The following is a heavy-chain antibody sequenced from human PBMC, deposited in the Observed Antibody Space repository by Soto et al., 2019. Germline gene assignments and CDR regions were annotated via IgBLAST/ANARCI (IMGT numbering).Heavy chain of an antibody. J-gene: IGHJ5*02. D-gene: IGHD6-19*01. Sequence: SETLSLTCAVSGGSISSGGYSWSWIRQPPGKGLEWIGYIYHSGSTYYNPSLKSRVAISVDRSKNQFSLKLSSVTAADTAVYYCARSIAVDGEGFGWFAPRGQRTPVTVSS. CDR3: ARSIAVDGEGFGWFAP. CDR1: GGSISSGGYS. V-gene: IGHV4-30-2*01. CDR2: IYHSGST.